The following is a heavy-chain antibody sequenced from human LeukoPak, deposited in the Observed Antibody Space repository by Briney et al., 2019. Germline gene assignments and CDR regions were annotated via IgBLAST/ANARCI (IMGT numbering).Heavy chain of an antibody. CDR2: IIPILGIA. J-gene: IGHJ4*02. CDR3: ARSMTLYDSSGYYYD. CDR1: GGTFSSYT. D-gene: IGHD3-22*01. V-gene: IGHV1-69*02. Sequence: GASVKVSCKASGGTFSSYTISWVRQAPGQGLEWMGRIIPILGIANYAQKFQGRVTITADKSTSTAYMELSSLRSEDTAVYYRARSMTLYDSSGYYYDWGQGTLVTVSS.